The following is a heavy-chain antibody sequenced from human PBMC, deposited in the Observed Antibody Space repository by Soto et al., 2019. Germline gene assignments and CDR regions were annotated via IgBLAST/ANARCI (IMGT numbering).Heavy chain of an antibody. V-gene: IGHV3-33*01. D-gene: IGHD3-22*01. J-gene: IGHJ1*01. CDR3: ARDRYYDSSGYYYLAEYFQH. CDR1: GFTFSSYG. Sequence: QVQLVESGGGVVQPGRSLRLSCAASGFTFSSYGMHWVRQAPGKGLEWVAVIWYDGSNKYYADSVKGRFTISRDNSKNTLYLQMNSLRAEDTAVYYCARDRYYDSSGYYYLAEYFQHWGQGTLVTVSS. CDR2: IWYDGSNK.